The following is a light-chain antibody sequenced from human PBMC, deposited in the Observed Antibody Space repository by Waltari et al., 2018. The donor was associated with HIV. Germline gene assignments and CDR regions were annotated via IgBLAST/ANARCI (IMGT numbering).Light chain of an antibody. CDR3: QQYYTLRST. Sequence: DILMTQFTDALALALGARDTVPCASSRTVLYNRNYLAWYQQKPGQAPKVLIYWASTRAFGVPDRFSGSGSGTDFSLTISRVQADDVAIYYCQQYYTLRSTFGGGTKIEI. J-gene: IGKJ4*01. V-gene: IGKV4-1*01. CDR1: RTVLYNRNY. CDR2: WAS.